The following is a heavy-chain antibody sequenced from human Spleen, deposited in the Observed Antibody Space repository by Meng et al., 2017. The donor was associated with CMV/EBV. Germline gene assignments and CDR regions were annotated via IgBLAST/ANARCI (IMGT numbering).Heavy chain of an antibody. CDR2: ISAYNGNT. V-gene: IGHV1-18*01. D-gene: IGHD3-3*01. Sequence: ASVKVSCKASGYTFTSFGISWVRQAPGEGLEWMGWISAYNGNTNYPQKLQGRVTMTTDTSTSTAYMELRSLRSDDTAVYYCARSEVFGVVRNGMDVWGQGTTVTVSS. CDR1: GYTFTSFG. CDR3: ARSEVFGVVRNGMDV. J-gene: IGHJ6*02.